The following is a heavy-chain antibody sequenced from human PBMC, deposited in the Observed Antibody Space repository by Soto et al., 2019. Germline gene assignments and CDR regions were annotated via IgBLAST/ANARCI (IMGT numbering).Heavy chain of an antibody. V-gene: IGHV4-34*01. CDR1: GGSFSNYY. J-gene: IGHJ3*02. CDR3: ARGSPGAFDI. Sequence: QVQLQQWGAGLLKPSETLSLTCAVYGGSFSNYYWSWIRQPPGKGLEWIGEINHSGSTNYNPSLKSRVTISVDTSKNQFSLKLSSVTAADTAVYYCARGSPGAFDIWGQGTMVTVSS. CDR2: INHSGST.